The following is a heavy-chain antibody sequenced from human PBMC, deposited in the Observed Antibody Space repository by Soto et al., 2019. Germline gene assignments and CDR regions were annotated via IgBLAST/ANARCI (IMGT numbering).Heavy chain of an antibody. D-gene: IGHD2-15*01. Sequence: PGESLKISCQGSGYLFTNFWIGWVRQRPGKGLEWMGIIWPGDSDTRYSPSFEGQVTISADKSINTIHLQWSSLKASDTAMYYCARGADGINPRKYSLYSSGLETLVTVPS. CDR3: ARGADGINPRKYSLYS. J-gene: IGHJ4*02. V-gene: IGHV5-51*01. CDR1: GYLFTNFW. CDR2: IWPGDSDT.